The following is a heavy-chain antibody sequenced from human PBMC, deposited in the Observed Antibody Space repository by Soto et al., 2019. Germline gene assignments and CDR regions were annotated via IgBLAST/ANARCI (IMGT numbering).Heavy chain of an antibody. J-gene: IGHJ5*02. CDR2: ISPYNGNT. V-gene: IGHV1-18*04. CDR3: ARDQNFFDSSGYCNH. Sequence: QIQLVQSAAEVKKPGASVKVSCKTSGYTFVSYGISWVRQAPGQGLEWMGWISPYNGNTNFAQRFRGRVTLTTDTSTHSVYMDLASRKSDYTAVYYCARDQNFFDSSGYCNHWGQGTLIPVSS. CDR1: GYTFVSYG. D-gene: IGHD3-22*01.